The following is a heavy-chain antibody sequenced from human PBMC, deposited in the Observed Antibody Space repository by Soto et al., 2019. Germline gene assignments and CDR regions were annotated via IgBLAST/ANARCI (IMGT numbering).Heavy chain of an antibody. D-gene: IGHD1-26*01. V-gene: IGHV1-3*01. CDR2: INAGNGNT. CDR1: GYTFTSYA. Sequence: ASVKVSCKASGYTFTSYAMHWVRQAPGQRLEWMGWINAGNGNTKYSQKFQGRVTITRDTSASTAYMELSSLRSEDTAVYYCASDSEWELFYFDYRGRGTLVAVSS. CDR3: ASDSEWELFYFDY. J-gene: IGHJ4*02.